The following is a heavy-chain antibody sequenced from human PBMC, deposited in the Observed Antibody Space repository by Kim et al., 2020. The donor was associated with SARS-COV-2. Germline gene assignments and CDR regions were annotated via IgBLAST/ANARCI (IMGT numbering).Heavy chain of an antibody. Sequence: SETLSLTCAVNGGSLSGYYWSWIRQPPGKGLEWIGEINHSGSNNYNPSLKSRATISIDASTNQFSLKLTSVNAADTAVYYCAKRVINDGEKNYFDYWGQGTRVTVSS. CDR3: AKRVINDGEKNYFDY. CDR2: INHSGSN. V-gene: IGHV4-34*01. CDR1: GGSLSGYY. J-gene: IGHJ4*02. D-gene: IGHD3-10*01.